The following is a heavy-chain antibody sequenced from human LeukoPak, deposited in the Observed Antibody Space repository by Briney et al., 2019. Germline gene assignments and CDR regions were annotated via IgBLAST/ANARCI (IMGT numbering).Heavy chain of an antibody. J-gene: IGHJ5*02. D-gene: IGHD6-19*01. CDR1: GGSISSYY. V-gene: IGHV4-4*07. CDR3: ASTASSGGQPGWFDP. Sequence: SETLSLTCTVSGGSISSYYWSWIRQPAGKGLEWIGRIYTSGSTNYNPSLKSRVTMSVDTSKNQFSLKLSSVTAADTAVYYCASTASSGGQPGWFDPWGQGTLVTVSS. CDR2: IYTSGST.